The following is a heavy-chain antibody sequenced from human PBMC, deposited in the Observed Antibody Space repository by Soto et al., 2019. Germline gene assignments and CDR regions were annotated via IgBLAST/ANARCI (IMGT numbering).Heavy chain of an antibody. CDR3: ARAKYYYDSHTGGWFDP. V-gene: IGHV1-2*04. J-gene: IGHJ5*02. CDR2: INPNSGGT. Sequence: GASVKVSCKASGYTFTGYYMRWVRQAPGQGLEWMGWINPNSGGTNYAQKFQGWVTMTRDTSISTAYMELNSLRAEDTAVYYCARAKYYYDSHTGGWFDPWGQGTLVTISS. CDR1: GYTFTGYY. D-gene: IGHD3-22*01.